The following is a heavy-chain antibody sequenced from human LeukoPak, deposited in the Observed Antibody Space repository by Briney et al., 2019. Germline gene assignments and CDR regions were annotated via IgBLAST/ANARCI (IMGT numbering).Heavy chain of an antibody. J-gene: IGHJ5*02. D-gene: IGHD2-21*02. CDR3: AKSGGDYA. V-gene: IGHV3-23*01. Sequence: GGSLRLSSAASGFTFRSYAMSWVRQAPGMGLEWVSGISNSGGSTYYADSVKGRFTISRDNSKNTLSLQMNSLRAEDTAVYYCAKSGGDYAWGQGTLVTISS. CDR2: ISNSGGST. CDR1: GFTFRSYA.